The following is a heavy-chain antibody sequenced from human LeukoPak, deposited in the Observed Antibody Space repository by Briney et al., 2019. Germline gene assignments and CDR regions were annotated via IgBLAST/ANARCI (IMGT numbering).Heavy chain of an antibody. J-gene: IGHJ4*02. CDR2: IYSDGST. V-gene: IGHV3-66*01. Sequence: RGSLRLSCAASGFSVISNYMSWVRQVPGKGLERVSTIYSDGSTYYADSVKGRFTISRDNSKNTLYLQMSSLRVEDTAVYYCARGYSSRAGTTDCCPLDYWGQGILVTVSS. CDR3: ARGYSSRAGTTDCCPLDY. D-gene: IGHD2-21*02. CDR1: GFSVISNY.